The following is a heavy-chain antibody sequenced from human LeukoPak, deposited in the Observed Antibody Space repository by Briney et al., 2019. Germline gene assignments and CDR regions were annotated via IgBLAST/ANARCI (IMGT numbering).Heavy chain of an antibody. V-gene: IGHV3-30*12. CDR1: GFTFSSYG. Sequence: GGSLRLSCAASGFTFSSYGMHWVRQAPGKGLEWVAVISYDGSNKYYADSVKGRFTISRDNSKNTLYLQMNSLRAEDTAVYYCARAFDFWSGYFSSGSYFDYWGQGTLVTVSS. CDR3: ARAFDFWSGYFSSGSYFDY. D-gene: IGHD3-3*01. CDR2: ISYDGSNK. J-gene: IGHJ4*02.